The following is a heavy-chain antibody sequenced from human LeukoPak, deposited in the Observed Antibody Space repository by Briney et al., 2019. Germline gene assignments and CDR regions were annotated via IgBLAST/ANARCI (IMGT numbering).Heavy chain of an antibody. D-gene: IGHD3-10*01. J-gene: IGHJ6*02. V-gene: IGHV4-61*02. CDR2: IYTSGST. CDR1: GGAISSGSYY. Sequence: PSETLSLTCTVSGGAISSGSYYWSWIRQPAGKGLEWIGRIYTSGSTNYNPSLKSRVTISVDTSKNQFSLKLSSVTAADTAVYYCAREKYGPGNGAFHYYGMDVWGQGTTVTVSS. CDR3: AREKYGPGNGAFHYYGMDV.